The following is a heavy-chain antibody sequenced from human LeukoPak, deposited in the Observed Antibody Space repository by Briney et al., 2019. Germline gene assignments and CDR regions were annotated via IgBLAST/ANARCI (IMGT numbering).Heavy chain of an antibody. V-gene: IGHV3-23*01. CDR2: ISGSGGDT. J-gene: IGHJ4*02. Sequence: PGGSLRLSCAASGFTFSNYAMSWVRQSPGKGLEWVSHISGSGGDTYYADSVKGRFTISRDNSKNTLYLQMNSLRADDTALYHCIWFGVQLHTTLDYWGPGTLVTVSS. CDR1: GFTFSNYA. CDR3: IWFGVQLHTTLDY. D-gene: IGHD3-10*01.